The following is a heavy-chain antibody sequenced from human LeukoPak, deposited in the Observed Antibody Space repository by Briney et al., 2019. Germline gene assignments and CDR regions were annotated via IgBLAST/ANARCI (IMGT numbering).Heavy chain of an antibody. V-gene: IGHV4-31*03. D-gene: IGHD3-10*01. CDR1: GASLNSDGYY. J-gene: IGHJ4*02. Sequence: SETLSLTCTVSGASLNSDGYYWTWLRQHPGTGLEWIGYIYYTGSTYYNPSLKSRLSILIDTSKNQFSLRLSSVTAADTALYYCARARVYYGSGDPFDYWGQGTLVTVSS. CDR3: ARARVYYGSGDPFDY. CDR2: IYYTGST.